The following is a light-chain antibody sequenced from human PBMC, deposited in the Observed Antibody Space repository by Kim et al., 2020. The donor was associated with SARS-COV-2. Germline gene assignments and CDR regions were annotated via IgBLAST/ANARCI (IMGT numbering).Light chain of an antibody. Sequence: QSALTQPPSASGSPGQSVTISCTGTSSDIDDYKYVSWYQQHPGKAPRLMIYEVSKWPSGVPDRFSGSKSGNTASLTVSGLQAEDEADYYCSSYAGSSSWVFGGGTKVTVL. CDR1: SSDIDDYKY. CDR3: SSYAGSSSWV. CDR2: EVS. V-gene: IGLV2-8*01. J-gene: IGLJ3*02.